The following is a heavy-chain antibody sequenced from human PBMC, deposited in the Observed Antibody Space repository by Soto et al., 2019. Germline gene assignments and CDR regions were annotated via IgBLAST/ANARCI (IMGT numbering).Heavy chain of an antibody. CDR2: ISSSSSTI. D-gene: IGHD1-1*01. V-gene: IGHV3-48*01. CDR3: ASYERGVSEHRPGDY. CDR1: GFTFSSYS. J-gene: IGHJ4*02. Sequence: GGSLRLSCAASGFTFSSYSMNWVRQAPGKGLEWVSYISSSSSTIYYADSVKGRFTISRDNAKNSLYLQMNSLRAEDTAVYYCASYERGVSEHRPGDYWGQGTLVTVSS.